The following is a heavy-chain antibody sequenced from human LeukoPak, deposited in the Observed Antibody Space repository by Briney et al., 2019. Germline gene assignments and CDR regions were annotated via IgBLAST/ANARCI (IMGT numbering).Heavy chain of an antibody. D-gene: IGHD3-22*01. CDR1: GGSISSGGYY. CDR3: ARLAFYDSSGYYYAFDI. J-gene: IGHJ3*02. V-gene: IGHV4-31*03. Sequence: SQTLSLTCTVSGGSISSGGYYWSWIRQRPGKGLEWIGYIYYSGSTYYNPSLESRVTISVDTSKNQFSLKLSSVTAADTAVYYCARLAFYDSSGYYYAFDIWGQGTMVTVSS. CDR2: IYYSGST.